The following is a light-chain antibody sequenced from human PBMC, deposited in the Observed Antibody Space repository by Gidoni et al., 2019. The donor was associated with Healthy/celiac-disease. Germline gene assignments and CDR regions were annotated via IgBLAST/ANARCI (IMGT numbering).Light chain of an antibody. CDR2: EVS. J-gene: IGLJ1*01. CDR1: SSDVGSYNR. CDR3: SSYTSSSTYG. Sequence: QSALTQPPSVSGSPGQSVTISCTGTSSDVGSYNRVPWYQQPPGTAPKLMIYEVSNRPSGVPDRFSGSKSGNTASLTISGLQAEDEADYYCSSYTSSSTYGFGTGTKVTVL. V-gene: IGLV2-18*02.